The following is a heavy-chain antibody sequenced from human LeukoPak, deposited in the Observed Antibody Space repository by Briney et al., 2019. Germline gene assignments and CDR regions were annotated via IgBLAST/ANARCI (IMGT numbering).Heavy chain of an antibody. V-gene: IGHV3-15*07. CDR1: GFTFSNAW. CDR3: AKDEYYDSSGYYPYYFDY. CDR2: IKSKTDGGTT. J-gene: IGHJ4*02. D-gene: IGHD3-22*01. Sequence: GGSLRLSCAASGFTFSNAWMNWVRQAPGKGLEWVGRIKSKTDGGTTDYAAPVKGRFTISRDDSKNTLYLQMNSLKTEDTAVYYCAKDEYYDSSGYYPYYFDYWGQGTLVTVSS.